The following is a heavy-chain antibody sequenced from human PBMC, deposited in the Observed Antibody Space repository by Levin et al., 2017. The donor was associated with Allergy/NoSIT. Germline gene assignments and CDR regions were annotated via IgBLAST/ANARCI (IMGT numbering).Heavy chain of an antibody. J-gene: IGHJ4*02. CDR1: GFTFSQYT. D-gene: IGHD2-21*01. CDR2: ITSSRSSSTRTI. CDR3: AREGHLSLEVKAILDY. V-gene: IGHV3-48*01. Sequence: PGESLKISCAASGFTFSQYTMDWVRQAPGKGLEWVASITSSRSSSTRTIYYADSVKGRFTISRDNAKNSLDLQMNSLRAEDTAVYYCAREGHLSLEVKAILDYWGQGTLVTVSS.